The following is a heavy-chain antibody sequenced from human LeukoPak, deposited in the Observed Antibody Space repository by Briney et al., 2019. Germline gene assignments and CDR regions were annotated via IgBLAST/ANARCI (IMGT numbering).Heavy chain of an antibody. Sequence: GGSLRLSCTTSGFTFTNYGINWVRQAPGKGLEWVAAIWYDGSKTSYTDSVKGRFTVSRDISKNTVYLQMNGLKAEDTAVYYCARDQIEMATIMDYYYGMDVWGQGTTVTVSS. V-gene: IGHV3-33*01. J-gene: IGHJ6*02. D-gene: IGHD5-24*01. CDR3: ARDQIEMATIMDYYYGMDV. CDR1: GFTFTNYG. CDR2: IWYDGSKT.